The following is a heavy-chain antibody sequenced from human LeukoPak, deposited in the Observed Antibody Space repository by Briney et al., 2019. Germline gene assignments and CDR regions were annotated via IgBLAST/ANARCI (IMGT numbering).Heavy chain of an antibody. CDR1: GYTFTSSG. Sequence: GASVKVSCKASGYTFTSSGISWVRQAPGQGLEWMGWISVHNSNTNYAQKFQGRVTMTTDTSTSTAYMEMRSLRSDDTAVYYCARLWYYDSSGLHDAFDIWGQGTMVTVSS. CDR2: ISVHNSNT. D-gene: IGHD3-22*01. V-gene: IGHV1-18*01. J-gene: IGHJ3*02. CDR3: ARLWYYDSSGLHDAFDI.